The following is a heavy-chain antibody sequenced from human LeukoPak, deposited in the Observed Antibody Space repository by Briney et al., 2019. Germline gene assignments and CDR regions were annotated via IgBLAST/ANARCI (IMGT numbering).Heavy chain of an antibody. CDR2: IASDSTI. D-gene: IGHD6-6*01. CDR1: GFTLSRFG. J-gene: IGHJ4*02. Sequence: GGSLRLSCAASGFTLSRFGMNWVRQAPGKGLEWVSYIASDSTIYYPDSVRGRFTIFRDNAKNSLYLQMSSLRDEDTAVYYCARDSPLIAPRPGVCDYWGQGTLVTVSS. CDR3: ARDSPLIAPRPGVCDY. V-gene: IGHV3-48*02.